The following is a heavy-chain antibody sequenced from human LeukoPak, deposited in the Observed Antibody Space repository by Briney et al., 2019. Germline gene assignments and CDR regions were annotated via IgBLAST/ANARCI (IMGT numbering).Heavy chain of an antibody. V-gene: IGHV4-34*01. J-gene: IGHJ4*02. CDR1: GGSFSGYY. CDR3: ASMGYSDWSSPFDY. CDR2: INHSGST. D-gene: IGHD3-9*01. Sequence: PSETLSLTCAVYGGSFSGYYWSWIRQPPGKGLEWIGEINHSGSTNYNPSLKSRVTISVDTSKNQFSLKLSSVTAADTAVYYCASMGYSDWSSPFDYWGQGTLVTVSS.